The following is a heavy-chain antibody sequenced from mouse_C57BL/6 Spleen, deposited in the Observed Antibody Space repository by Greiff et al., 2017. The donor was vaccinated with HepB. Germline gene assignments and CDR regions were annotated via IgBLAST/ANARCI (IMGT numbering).Heavy chain of an antibody. J-gene: IGHJ2*01. CDR3: ARKDYDGVYFDY. V-gene: IGHV1-42*01. CDR1: GYSFTGYY. Sequence: EVQLQQSGPELVKPGASVKISCKASGYSFTGYYMNWVKQSPEKSLEWIGEINPSTGGTTYNQKFKAKATLTVDKSSSTAYMQLKSLTSEDSAVYYCARKDYDGVYFDYWGQGTTLTVSS. D-gene: IGHD2-4*01. CDR2: INPSTGGT.